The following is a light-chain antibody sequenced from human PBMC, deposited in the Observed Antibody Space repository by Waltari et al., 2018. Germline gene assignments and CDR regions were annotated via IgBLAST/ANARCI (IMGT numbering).Light chain of an antibody. CDR2: WAS. CDR1: QSVLYSSNNKNY. CDR3: QQYYSTPLT. Sequence: DIVMTQSPDSLAVSLGERATINCKSSQSVLYSSNNKNYLAWYQQKPGQPPKLRIYWASTRESGVPDRFSGSGSGTDFTLTISSLQAEDLAVYYCQQYYSTPLTFGGGTKVEIK. V-gene: IGKV4-1*01. J-gene: IGKJ4*01.